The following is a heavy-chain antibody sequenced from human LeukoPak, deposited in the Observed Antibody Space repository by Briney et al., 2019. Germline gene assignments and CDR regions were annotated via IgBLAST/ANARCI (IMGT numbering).Heavy chain of an antibody. CDR1: GGSISNYY. D-gene: IGHD2-15*01. Sequence: SETLSLTCIVSGGSISNYYWNWIRQPPGKGLEWIGYIYYTGNTNHNPSLASRVTISMDTSRTHFSLNLRSVTAADTAVYYCARAAYCSGATCYSGNFQDWGQGTLVTVSS. V-gene: IGHV4-59*01. J-gene: IGHJ1*01. CDR2: IYYTGNT. CDR3: ARAAYCSGATCYSGNFQD.